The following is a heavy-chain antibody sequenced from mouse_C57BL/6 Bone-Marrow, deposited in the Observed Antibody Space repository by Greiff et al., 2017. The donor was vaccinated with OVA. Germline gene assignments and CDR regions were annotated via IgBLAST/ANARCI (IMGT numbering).Heavy chain of an antibody. V-gene: IGHV5-17*01. D-gene: IGHD1-1*01. CDR3: ARDYGSPSDFDV. CDR1: GFTFSDYG. Sequence: EVKLQESGGGLVKPGGSLKLSCAASGFTFSDYGMHWVRQAPEKGLEWVAYISSGSSTIYYADTVKGRFTISSDNAKNTRFLQMTRLRAEDTAMYYCARDYGSPSDFDVWGTGTTVTVSS. CDR2: ISSGSSTI. J-gene: IGHJ1*03.